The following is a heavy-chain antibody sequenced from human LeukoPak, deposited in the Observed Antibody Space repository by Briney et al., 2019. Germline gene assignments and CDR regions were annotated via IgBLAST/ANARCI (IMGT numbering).Heavy chain of an antibody. V-gene: IGHV4-59*01. CDR3: ARVGYCSGDSCYFRYFDL. D-gene: IGHD2-15*01. CDR1: GGSFSGYY. CDR2: IYYIGST. J-gene: IGHJ2*01. Sequence: SETLSLTCAVYGGSFSGYYWSWIRQPPGKGLEWIGYIYYIGSTNYNPSLKSRVTISVDTSKNQFSLKLSSVTAADTAVYYCARVGYCSGDSCYFRYFDLWGRGTLVTVSS.